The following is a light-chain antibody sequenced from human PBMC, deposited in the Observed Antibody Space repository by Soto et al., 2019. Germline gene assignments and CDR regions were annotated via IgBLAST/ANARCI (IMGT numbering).Light chain of an antibody. CDR1: SSDVGGYNY. CDR2: EVS. Sequence: QSVLTQPASVSGSPGQSITISCTGTSSDVGGYNYISWYQHHPGTAPKLIIYEVSNRPSGVSNRFSGSKSGNTASLTISGLQTEDEANYYCSSYTSISTRVFGGGTKLTVL. J-gene: IGLJ3*02. V-gene: IGLV2-14*01. CDR3: SSYTSISTRV.